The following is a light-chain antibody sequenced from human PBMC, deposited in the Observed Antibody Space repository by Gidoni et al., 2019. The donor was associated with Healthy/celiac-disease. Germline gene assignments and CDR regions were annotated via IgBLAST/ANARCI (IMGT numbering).Light chain of an antibody. CDR1: QSVSSH. CDR2: DAS. V-gene: IGKV3-11*01. J-gene: IGKJ4*01. CDR3: QQRSNWPPLT. Sequence: ECVYTQSSATLSLSPGERATLSCRASQSVSSHLAWYQQKPGQAPRLLIYDASNRATGIPARFSGSGSGTDFTLTISSLEPEDFAVYYCQQRSNWPPLTFGGGTKVEIK.